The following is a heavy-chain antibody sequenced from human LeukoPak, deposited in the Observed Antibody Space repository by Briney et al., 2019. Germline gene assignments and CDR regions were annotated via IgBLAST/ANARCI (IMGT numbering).Heavy chain of an antibody. CDR3: AREDYDSSNFDY. Sequence: PSETLSLTCTVSGGSVSSGSYYWSWIRQPPGKGLEWIGYIYYSGSTNYNPSLKSRVTISVDTSKNQFSLKLSSVIAADTAVYHCAREDYDSSNFDYWGQGTLVTVSS. D-gene: IGHD3-3*01. CDR1: GGSVSSGSYY. CDR2: IYYSGST. V-gene: IGHV4-61*01. J-gene: IGHJ4*02.